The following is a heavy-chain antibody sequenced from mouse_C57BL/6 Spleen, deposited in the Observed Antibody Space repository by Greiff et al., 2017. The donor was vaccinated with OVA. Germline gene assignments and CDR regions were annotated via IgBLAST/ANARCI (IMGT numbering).Heavy chain of an antibody. CDR2: IYPGDGDT. D-gene: IGHD1-1*01. CDR1: GYAFSSSW. Sequence: QVQLKESGPELVKPGASVKISCKASGYAFSSSWMNWVKQRPGKGLEWIGRIYPGDGDTNYNGKFKGKATLTADKSSSTAYMQLSSLTSEDSAVYFCARGEYYYGSRYFDYWGQGTTLTVSS. V-gene: IGHV1-82*01. CDR3: ARGEYYYGSRYFDY. J-gene: IGHJ2*01.